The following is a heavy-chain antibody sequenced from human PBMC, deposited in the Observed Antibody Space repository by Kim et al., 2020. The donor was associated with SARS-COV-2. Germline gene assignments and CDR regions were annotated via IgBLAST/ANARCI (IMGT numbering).Heavy chain of an antibody. J-gene: IGHJ4*02. CDR1: GFTFNSYA. V-gene: IGHV3-23*01. Sequence: GGSLRLSCAASGFTFNSYALSWVRQAPGMGLEWVSGIGPGGDTHYVDSVKGRFTISRDNSRNTLSLQMNSLRVEDTAVYYCAKYTGKTPPDYGGQGALVT. CDR3: AKYTGKTPPDY. CDR2: IGPGGDT. D-gene: IGHD3-10*01.